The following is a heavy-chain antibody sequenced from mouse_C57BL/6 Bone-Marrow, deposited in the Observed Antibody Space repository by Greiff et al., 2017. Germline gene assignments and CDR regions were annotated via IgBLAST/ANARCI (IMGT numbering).Heavy chain of an antibody. CDR1: GISITTGNYR. D-gene: IGHD4-1*01. CDR2: IYYSGTI. CDR3: AREMILGRGFAY. Sequence: EVKLEESGPGLVKPSQTVFLTCTVTGISITTGNYRWSWIRQFPGNKLEWIGYIYYSGTITYNPSLTSRTTITRDTPKNQFFLEMNSLTAEDTATYYCAREMILGRGFAYWGQGTLVTVSA. J-gene: IGHJ3*01. V-gene: IGHV3-5*01.